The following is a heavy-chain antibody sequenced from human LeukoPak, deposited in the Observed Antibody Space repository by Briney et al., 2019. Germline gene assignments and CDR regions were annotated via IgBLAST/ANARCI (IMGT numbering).Heavy chain of an antibody. D-gene: IGHD2-15*01. CDR1: GFTVSSNY. Sequence: PGGSLRLSCAASGFTVSSNYMSWVRQAPGKGLEWVSVIYSGGSTYYADSVKGRFTISGDNSKNTLYLQMNSLRAEDTAVYYCAVGYCSGGSCYYHWGQGTLVTVSS. V-gene: IGHV3-66*01. CDR3: AVGYCSGGSCYYH. J-gene: IGHJ4*02. CDR2: IYSGGST.